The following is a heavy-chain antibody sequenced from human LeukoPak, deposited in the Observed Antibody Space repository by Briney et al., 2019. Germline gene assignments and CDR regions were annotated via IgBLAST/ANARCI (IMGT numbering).Heavy chain of an antibody. J-gene: IGHJ4*02. CDR1: GYSFTSYY. Sequence: ASVKVSCKASGYSFTSYYIHWGRQAPGQGLEWMGIINPSGGSTRYAQKFQGRVTITRDTSTSTVYMELSSLRSEDTAVYYCGRGMRMVRGVIGEYCFDSWGQGTLVTVSS. D-gene: IGHD3-10*01. CDR2: INPSGGST. CDR3: GRGMRMVRGVIGEYCFDS. V-gene: IGHV1-46*01.